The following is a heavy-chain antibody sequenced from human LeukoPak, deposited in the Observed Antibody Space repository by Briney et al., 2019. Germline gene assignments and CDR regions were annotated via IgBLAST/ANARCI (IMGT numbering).Heavy chain of an antibody. Sequence: PGGSLRLSCAASGFTFSSYAMSWVRQAPGKGLEWVSAISGSGGSTYYADSVKGRFTISRDNSKNTLYLQMNSLRAEDTAVYYCAKDHRRGSGFPSTYFDYWGQGTLVTVSS. CDR3: AKDHRRGSGFPSTYFDY. V-gene: IGHV3-23*01. J-gene: IGHJ4*02. CDR2: ISGSGGST. CDR1: GFTFSSYA. D-gene: IGHD3-22*01.